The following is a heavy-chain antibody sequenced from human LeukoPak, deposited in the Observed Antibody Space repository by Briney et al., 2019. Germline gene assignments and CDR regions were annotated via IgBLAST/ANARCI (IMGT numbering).Heavy chain of an antibody. CDR2: ISSSSS. Sequence: NPGGSLRLSCAASGFTFSDYYMSWIRQAPWKGLEFVSSISSSSSYYADSVKGRFTISRDNAKKSLSLQMNSLRADDTAVYYCARGYSSSWYLDWGQGTLVTVSS. V-gene: IGHV3-69-1*01. CDR3: ARGYSSSWYLD. J-gene: IGHJ4*02. CDR1: GFTFSDYY. D-gene: IGHD6-13*01.